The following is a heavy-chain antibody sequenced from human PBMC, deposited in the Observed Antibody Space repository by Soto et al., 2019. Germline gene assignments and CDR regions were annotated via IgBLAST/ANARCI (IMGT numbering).Heavy chain of an antibody. CDR3: ARESEPGYCSGGSCYSDAFYI. Sequence: EVQLVESGGGLVQPGGSLRLSCAASGFTFSSYSMNWVRQAPGKGLEWVSYISSSSSTIYYADSVKGRFTISRDNAKNSLYLQMNSLRAEDTAVYYCARESEPGYCSGGSCYSDAFYIWGQGTMVTGSS. CDR1: GFTFSSYS. D-gene: IGHD2-15*01. V-gene: IGHV3-48*01. CDR2: ISSSSSTI. J-gene: IGHJ3*02.